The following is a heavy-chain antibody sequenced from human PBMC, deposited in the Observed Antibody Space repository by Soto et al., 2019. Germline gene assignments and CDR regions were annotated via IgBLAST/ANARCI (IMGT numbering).Heavy chain of an antibody. Sequence: WSSLRLSCAASGFTFSSYGMNWVRQAPGKGLEWVLAISGSGGSTYYADSVKGRFTISRDNSKNTLYLQMNSLRAEDTAVYYCAKLAGIAAAATDYWGQGTLVTVSS. CDR3: AKLAGIAAAATDY. V-gene: IGHV3-23*01. J-gene: IGHJ4*02. CDR2: ISGSGGST. D-gene: IGHD6-13*01. CDR1: GFTFSSYG.